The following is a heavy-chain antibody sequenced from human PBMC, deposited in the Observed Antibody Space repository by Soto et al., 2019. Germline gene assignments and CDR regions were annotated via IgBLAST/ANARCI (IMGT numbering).Heavy chain of an antibody. CDR2: MNQDGGEK. CDR1: GFTFSSYW. D-gene: IGHD6-13*01. Sequence: PGGSLRLSCTASGFTFSSYWMSWVRQAPGKGLEWVANMNQDGGEKYFLDAVKGRFTISRDNAKNSLYLQMDSLRAEDTAVYYCARGTIGAPGKDYWGQGTLVTVSS. CDR3: ARGTIGAPGKDY. J-gene: IGHJ4*02. V-gene: IGHV3-7*01.